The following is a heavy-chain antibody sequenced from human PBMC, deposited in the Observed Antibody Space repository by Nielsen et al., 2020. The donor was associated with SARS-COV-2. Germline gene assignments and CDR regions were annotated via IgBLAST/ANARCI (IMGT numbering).Heavy chain of an antibody. V-gene: IGHV3-23*01. J-gene: IGHJ4*02. CDR1: GFTFSNFA. Sequence: GESLKISCAASGFTFSNFAMNWVRQAPGKGLEWVSTIGVSGGGTYYADSVKGRVIISRDNSKNTLHLQMNSLRAEDTALYFCAKDFHGSVADFFGNWGQGTLVTASS. CDR2: IGVSGGGT. CDR3: AKDFHGSVADFFGN. D-gene: IGHD2-2*03.